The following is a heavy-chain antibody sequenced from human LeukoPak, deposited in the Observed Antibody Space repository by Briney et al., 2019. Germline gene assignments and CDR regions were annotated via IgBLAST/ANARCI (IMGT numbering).Heavy chain of an antibody. Sequence: GGSLRLSCAASGFTFSSYSLNWVRQAPGKGLEWVSSISSGSTYIYYADSVKGRFTISRDNAKNSLYLQMSSLRAEDTAVYYCARAPYGSGSYSGSDYWGQGTLVTVSS. J-gene: IGHJ4*02. V-gene: IGHV3-21*01. D-gene: IGHD3-10*01. CDR1: GFTFSSYS. CDR3: ARAPYGSGSYSGSDY. CDR2: ISSGSTYI.